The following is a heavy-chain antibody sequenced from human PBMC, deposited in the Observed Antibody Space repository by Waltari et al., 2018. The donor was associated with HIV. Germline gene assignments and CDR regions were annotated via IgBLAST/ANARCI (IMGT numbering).Heavy chain of an antibody. J-gene: IGHJ4*02. CDR1: GLTVSSHG. V-gene: IGHV3-33*01. D-gene: IGHD5-18*01. CDR3: ARDGGYNYGYDY. Sequence: QVQLVESGGGVVQPGRSLRLSCAVSGLTVSSHGMHWVRQAPGKGLEWVAVIWYDGSNKYYADSVKGRFTISRDNSKNTLYLQMNSLRAKDTAVYYCARDGGYNYGYDYWGQGTLVTVSS. CDR2: IWYDGSNK.